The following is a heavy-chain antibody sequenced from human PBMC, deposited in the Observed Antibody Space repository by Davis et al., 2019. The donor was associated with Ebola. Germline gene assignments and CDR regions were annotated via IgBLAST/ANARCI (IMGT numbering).Heavy chain of an antibody. Sequence: MPSETLSLTCTVSGGSISSFYWSWIRQPPGKGLEWIGYIYYSGSTKYNPSLKSRVTISVDTSKNQFSLKLSSVTAADTAVYYCARSYGSGIKGREINWFDPWGQGSLVTVSS. CDR1: GGSISSFY. V-gene: IGHV4-59*01. CDR2: IYYSGST. CDR3: ARSYGSGIKGREINWFDP. D-gene: IGHD3-10*01. J-gene: IGHJ5*02.